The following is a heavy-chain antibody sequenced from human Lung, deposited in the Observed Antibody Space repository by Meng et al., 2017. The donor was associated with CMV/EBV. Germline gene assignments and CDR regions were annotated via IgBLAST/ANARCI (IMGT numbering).Heavy chain of an antibody. V-gene: IGHV4-34*01. J-gene: IGHJ5*02. CDR1: GGSFSGYY. CDR3: ARGRDIVVVPAVSGSWFDP. Sequence: SQXXSLTXAVYGGSFSGYYWSWIRQPPGKGLEWIGEINHSGSTNYNPSLKSRVTISVDTSKNQFSLKLSSVTAADTAVYYCARGRDIVVVPAVSGSWFDPWXQGNXVNGAS. CDR2: INHSGST. D-gene: IGHD2-2*01.